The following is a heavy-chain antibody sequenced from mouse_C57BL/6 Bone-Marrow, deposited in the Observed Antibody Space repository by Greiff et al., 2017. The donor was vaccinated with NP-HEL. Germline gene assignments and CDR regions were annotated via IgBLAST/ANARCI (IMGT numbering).Heavy chain of an antibody. V-gene: IGHV1-82*01. J-gene: IGHJ2*01. CDR2: IYPGDGDT. D-gene: IGHD1-1*01. Sequence: QVQLQQSGPELVKPGASVKISCKASGYAFSSSWMNWVKQGPGKGLEWIGRIYPGDGDTNYNGKFKGKATLTADKSSSTAYMQLSSLTSEDSAVYFCAYYYGSPYFDYWGQGTTLTVSS. CDR1: GYAFSSSW. CDR3: AYYYGSPYFDY.